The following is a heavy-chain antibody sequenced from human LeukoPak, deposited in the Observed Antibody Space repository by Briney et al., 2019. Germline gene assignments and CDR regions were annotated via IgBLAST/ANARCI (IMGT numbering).Heavy chain of an antibody. D-gene: IGHD3-10*01. V-gene: IGHV3-53*01. CDR1: GFTVSNNC. Sequence: GGSLRLSCAAPGFTVSNNCMSWVRQAPGKGLEWVSVIYSGGSTYYADSVKGRFTISRDNSKNTLYLQMNRLRAGDTAVYYCAKGSDRSGSYYLDYWGQGTLVTVSS. J-gene: IGHJ4*02. CDR3: AKGSDRSGSYYLDY. CDR2: IYSGGST.